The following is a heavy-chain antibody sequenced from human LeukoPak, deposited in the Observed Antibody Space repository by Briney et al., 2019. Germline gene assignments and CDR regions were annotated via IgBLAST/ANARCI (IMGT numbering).Heavy chain of an antibody. CDR2: INPSGGST. CDR1: GYTFTGYY. J-gene: IGHJ5*02. D-gene: IGHD6-19*01. CDR3: AREGLKSSGWYWRKGTRIGWFDP. V-gene: IGHV1-46*01. Sequence: ASVKVSCKASGYTFTGYYMHWVRQAPGQGLEWMGIINPSGGSTSYAQKFQGRVTMTRDTSTSTVYMELSSLRSEDTAVYYCAREGLKSSGWYWRKGTRIGWFDPWGQGTLVTVSS.